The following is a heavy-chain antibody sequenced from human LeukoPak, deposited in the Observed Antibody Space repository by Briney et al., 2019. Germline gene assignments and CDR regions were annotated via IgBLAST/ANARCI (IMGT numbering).Heavy chain of an antibody. V-gene: IGHV3-23*01. J-gene: IGHJ4*02. CDR2: VSGSGGST. D-gene: IGHD3-22*01. Sequence: GGSLRLSCAASGFTFSSNAMSWVRQAPGKGLEWVSAVSGSGGSTYYADSVKGRFTISRDNSENTLYLQMNSLRGEDTAVYYCAKDHNLPYESSGFYWGQGTLVTVSS. CDR3: AKDHNLPYESSGFY. CDR1: GFTFSSNA.